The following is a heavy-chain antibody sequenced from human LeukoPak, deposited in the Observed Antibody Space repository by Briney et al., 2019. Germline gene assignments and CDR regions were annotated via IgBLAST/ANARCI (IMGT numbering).Heavy chain of an antibody. CDR1: GYTFTRYY. D-gene: IGHD6-19*01. J-gene: IGHJ4*02. CDR3: AREYSSGFPLTY. Sequence: ASVKVSCKASGYTFTRYYMYWVRQAPGQGLEWMGTINPSGGSANSAQKLQGRVTMTRDTSTSTVYMELSSLRSEDTAIYYCAREYSSGFPLTYWGQGTLVTVSS. CDR2: INPSGGSA. V-gene: IGHV1-46*01.